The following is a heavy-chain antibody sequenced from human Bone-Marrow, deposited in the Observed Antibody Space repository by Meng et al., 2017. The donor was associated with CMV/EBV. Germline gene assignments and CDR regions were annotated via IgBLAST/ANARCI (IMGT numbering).Heavy chain of an antibody. CDR1: GFTFDDYG. CDR2: IHWNGGST. V-gene: IGHV3-20*04. D-gene: IGHD2-2*01. Sequence: GSLKISCAASGFTFDDYGLSWVHQAPGKGLEWGSGIHWNGGSTGYADSVKGRFTISRENAKNSLYLQMNSLRAEDTALYYCARRVVPAADDYYCMDVWGQGTTVTISS. J-gene: IGHJ6*02. CDR3: ARRVVPAADDYYCMDV.